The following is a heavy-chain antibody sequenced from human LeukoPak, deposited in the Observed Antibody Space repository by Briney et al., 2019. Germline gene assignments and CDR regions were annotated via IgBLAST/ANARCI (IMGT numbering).Heavy chain of an antibody. J-gene: IGHJ4*02. Sequence: GGSLRLSCAASGFTFSSYSMNWVRQAPGKGLEWASSISSSSSYIYYADSVKGRFTISRDNSKNTLYLQMNSLRAEDTAVYYCAREGSSGWYNFDYWGQGTLVTVSS. CDR2: ISSSSSYI. CDR1: GFTFSSYS. D-gene: IGHD6-19*01. V-gene: IGHV3-21*01. CDR3: AREGSSGWYNFDY.